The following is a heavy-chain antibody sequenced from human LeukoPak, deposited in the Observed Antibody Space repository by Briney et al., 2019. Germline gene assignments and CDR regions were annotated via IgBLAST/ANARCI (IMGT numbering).Heavy chain of an antibody. V-gene: IGHV4-39*01. CDR2: IYYSGST. CDR3: ATHVVGSSSWYTPHYFDY. J-gene: IGHJ4*02. D-gene: IGHD6-13*01. Sequence: SETLSLTCTVSGGSISSGSSYWGWIRQPPGKGPEWIGSIYYSGSTYYSPSLKSRVTISVDTSKNQFSLNLSSVTAADTAVFYCATHVVGSSSWYTPHYFDYWGQGTLVTVSS. CDR1: GGSISSGSSY.